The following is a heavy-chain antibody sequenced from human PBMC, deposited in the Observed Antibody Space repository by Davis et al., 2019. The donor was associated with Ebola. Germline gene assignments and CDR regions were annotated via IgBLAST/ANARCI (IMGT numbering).Heavy chain of an antibody. D-gene: IGHD2-8*02. CDR3: ASLRRTITGMDDGFDI. J-gene: IGHJ3*02. Sequence: GESLKISCKDSGTSFNSHLIGWVRQLPGKGREWMGVIFTGDSDTRYSPSFRGQVTIAADKSMKTAFLQWSSLKDSDSGMYYCASLRRTITGMDDGFDIWGQGTMVTVSS. V-gene: IGHV5-51*01. CDR1: GTSFNSHL. CDR2: IFTGDSDT.